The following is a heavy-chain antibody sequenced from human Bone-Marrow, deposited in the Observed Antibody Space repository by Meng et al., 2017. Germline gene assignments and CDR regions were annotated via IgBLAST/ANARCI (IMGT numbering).Heavy chain of an antibody. CDR2: IYWDDDK. Sequence: SGPTLVKPTQTLTLTCTFSGFSLSTSGVGVGWIRQPPGKALEWLALIYWDDDKRYSPSLKSRLTITKDTSKNQVVLTMTNMDPVDTATYYCARIRLSGYSSGWYGFDYWGQGTLVTVSS. CDR1: GFSLSTSGVG. CDR3: ARIRLSGYSSGWYGFDY. D-gene: IGHD6-19*01. J-gene: IGHJ4*02. V-gene: IGHV2-5*02.